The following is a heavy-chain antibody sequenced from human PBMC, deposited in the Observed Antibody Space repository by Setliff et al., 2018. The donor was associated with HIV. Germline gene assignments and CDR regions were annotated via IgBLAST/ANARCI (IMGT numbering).Heavy chain of an antibody. J-gene: IGHJ4*01. CDR3: ASTYYNFWSGYQGIDY. Sequence: SETLSLTCTVSGGSISSYYWSWIRQPPGKGLEWVGYIYTSGSTNYNPSLKSRVTISVDTSKNQFSLKLSSVTAADTAVYYCASTYYNFWSGYQGIDYWGHGTLVTVSS. CDR2: IYTSGST. V-gene: IGHV4-4*08. D-gene: IGHD3-3*01. CDR1: GGSISSYY.